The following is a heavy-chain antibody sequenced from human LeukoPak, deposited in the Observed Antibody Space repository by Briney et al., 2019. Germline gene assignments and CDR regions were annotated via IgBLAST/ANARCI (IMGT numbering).Heavy chain of an antibody. J-gene: IGHJ4*02. D-gene: IGHD3-10*01. CDR1: GGSVSSTTYY. CDR2: INYSGST. V-gene: IGHV4-39*01. CDR3: ARYVVYGSGKYYFDY. Sequence: PSETLSLTCTVSGGSVSSTTYYWSWIPQPPGKGLEWIASINYSGSTYYNPSLTSRVTISVDTSENQFSLKLSSVTAADTAVYYCARYVVYGSGKYYFDYWGQGTLVTVSS.